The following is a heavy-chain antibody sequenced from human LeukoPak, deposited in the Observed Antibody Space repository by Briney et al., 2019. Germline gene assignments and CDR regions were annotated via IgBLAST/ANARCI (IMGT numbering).Heavy chain of an antibody. D-gene: IGHD3-22*01. J-gene: IGHJ5*02. Sequence: PSETLSLTCTVSGGSISSYYWSWIRQPPGKGLEWIGYIYYSGSTNYNPSLKSRVTISVDTSKNQFSLKLSSVTAADTAVYYCARTERGGYYFNWFDPWGQGTLVTVSS. CDR1: GGSISSYY. V-gene: IGHV4-59*01. CDR3: ARTERGGYYFNWFDP. CDR2: IYYSGST.